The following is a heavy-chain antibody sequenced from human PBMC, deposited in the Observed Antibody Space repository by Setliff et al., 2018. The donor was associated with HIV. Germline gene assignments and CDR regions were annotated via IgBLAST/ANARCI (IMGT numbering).Heavy chain of an antibody. V-gene: IGHV4-61*05. CDR2: IYTSGST. J-gene: IGHJ4*02. CDR1: DDASRRSSYY. Sequence: ASETLSLTCTVTDDASRRSSYYWAWIRQSPGKGLEWIGHIYTSGSTNYNPSLKSRVTTSVDTSKNQFSLKLSSVTAADTAVYYCASDTSGSERGFDYWGQGTLVTVSS. D-gene: IGHD1-26*01. CDR3: ASDTSGSERGFDY.